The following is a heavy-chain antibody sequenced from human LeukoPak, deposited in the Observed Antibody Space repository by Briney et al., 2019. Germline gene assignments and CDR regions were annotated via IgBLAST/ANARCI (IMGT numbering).Heavy chain of an antibody. J-gene: IGHJ2*01. CDR3: ARVGTYYGDYAGYWYFDL. CDR1: GGSISSSNW. CDR2: IYHSGST. V-gene: IGHV4-4*02. Sequence: PSGTLSLTCAVSGGSISSSNWWSWVRQPPGKGLEWIGEIYHSGSTNYNPSLKSRVTISVDKSKNQFSLKLSSVTAADTAVYYCARVGTYYGDYAGYWYFDLWGRGTLVTVSS. D-gene: IGHD4-17*01.